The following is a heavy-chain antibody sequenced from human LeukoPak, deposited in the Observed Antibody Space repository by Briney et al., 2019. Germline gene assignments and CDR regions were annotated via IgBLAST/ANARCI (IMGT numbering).Heavy chain of an antibody. CDR2: TIPILGIA. J-gene: IGHJ3*02. D-gene: IGHD3-22*01. Sequence: SVKVSCKASGGTFSSYTISWVRQAPGQGLEWMGRTIPILGIANYAQKFQGRVTTTADKSTSTAYMELSSLRSEDTAVYYCARGTPDSSGSGAFDIWGQGTMVTVSS. CDR1: GGTFSSYT. CDR3: ARGTPDSSGSGAFDI. V-gene: IGHV1-69*02.